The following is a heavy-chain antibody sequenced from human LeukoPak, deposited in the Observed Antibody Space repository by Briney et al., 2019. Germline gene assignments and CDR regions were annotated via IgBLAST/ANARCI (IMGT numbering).Heavy chain of an antibody. CDR2: IIPIFGTA. V-gene: IGHV1-69*01. CDR1: GGTFSSYT. CDR3: ARDSSYGYGLALDY. Sequence: SVKVSCKASGGTFSSYTISWVRQAPGQGLEWMGGIIPIFGTANYAQKFQGRVTITADESTSTAYMELSSLRSEDTAVYYCARDSSYGYGLALDYWGQGTLVTVSS. J-gene: IGHJ4*02. D-gene: IGHD5-18*01.